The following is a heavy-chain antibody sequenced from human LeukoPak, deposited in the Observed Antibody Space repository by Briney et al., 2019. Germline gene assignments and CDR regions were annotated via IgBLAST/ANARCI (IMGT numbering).Heavy chain of an antibody. Sequence: ASVKVSCKASGGTFSSYAISWVRQAPGQGLEWMRGIIPIFGTANYAQKFQGRVTITADESTSTAYMELSSLRSEDTAVYYCARDDSEAGIDYWGQGTLVTVSS. CDR1: GGTFSSYA. V-gene: IGHV1-69*13. CDR2: IIPIFGTA. D-gene: IGHD6-13*01. J-gene: IGHJ4*02. CDR3: ARDDSEAGIDY.